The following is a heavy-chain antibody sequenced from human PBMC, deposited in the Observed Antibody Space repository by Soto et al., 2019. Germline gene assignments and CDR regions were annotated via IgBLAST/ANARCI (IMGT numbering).Heavy chain of an antibody. D-gene: IGHD2-15*01. J-gene: IGHJ5*02. CDR3: ARSSLEPTDWFDP. CDR1: AGSMSSYY. CDR2: SYYGGST. V-gene: IGHV4-59*01. Sequence: QVQLQESGPGLVKPSETLSLTCTVSAGSMSSYYWSWIRQPPGKGLECIVSSYYGGSTGYNPSLKSRVTISVDSSKHQFSLMLSSVTAADTAIYYCARSSLEPTDWFDPWGQGTLVTVSS.